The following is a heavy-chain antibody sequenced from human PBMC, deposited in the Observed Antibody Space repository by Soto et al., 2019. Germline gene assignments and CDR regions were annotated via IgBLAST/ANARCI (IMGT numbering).Heavy chain of an antibody. CDR2: ISSSSSTI. J-gene: IGHJ4*02. D-gene: IGHD3-22*01. CDR1: GSTFSSYS. CDR3: ARVSSDSSGYSLMLFDY. V-gene: IGHV3-48*02. Sequence: EVQLVESGGGLVQPGGSLRLSCAASGSTFSSYSMNWVRQAPGKGLEWVSYISSSSSTIYYADSVKGRFTISRDNAKNSLYLQMNSLRDEDTAVYYCARVSSDSSGYSLMLFDYWGQGTLVTVSS.